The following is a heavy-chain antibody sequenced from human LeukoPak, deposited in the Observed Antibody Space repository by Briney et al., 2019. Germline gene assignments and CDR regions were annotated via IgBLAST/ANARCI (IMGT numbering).Heavy chain of an antibody. CDR1: GFTFSSYG. V-gene: IGHV3-23*01. CDR3: AKVKYQGDAFDI. CDR2: ISGSGGST. D-gene: IGHD2-2*01. J-gene: IGHJ3*02. Sequence: PGGSLRLSCAASGFTFSSYGMSWVRQAPGKGLEWVSAISGSGGSTYYADSVKGRFTISRDNSKNTLYLQMNSLRAEDTAVYYCAKVKYQGDAFDIWGQGTMVTVSS.